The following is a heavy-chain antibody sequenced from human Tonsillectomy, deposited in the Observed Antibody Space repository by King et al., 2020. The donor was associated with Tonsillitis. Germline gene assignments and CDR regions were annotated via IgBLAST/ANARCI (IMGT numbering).Heavy chain of an antibody. D-gene: IGHD2-2*01. Sequence: VQLQESGPGLVKPSQTLSLTCTVSGASFSSGDYYWSWIRQPPGKGLEWIGYIYYSGTTYYNPSLKSRVSMSVDTSKNQFSLKMSSVTAADTAVYYCARGGGYCSSMSCPGFDYWGQGTLVTVSS. CDR2: IYYSGTT. CDR3: ARGGGYCSSMSCPGFDY. V-gene: IGHV4-30-4*01. J-gene: IGHJ4*02. CDR1: GASFSSGDYY.